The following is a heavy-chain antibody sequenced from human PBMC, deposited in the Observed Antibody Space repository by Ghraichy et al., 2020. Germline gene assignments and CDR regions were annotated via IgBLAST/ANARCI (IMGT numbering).Heavy chain of an antibody. J-gene: IGHJ3*02. D-gene: IGHD6-13*01. CDR3: VKDRRLAAGTDDDAFDI. Sequence: GGSLRLSCAASGFTYSSYAMSWVRQAPGKGLEWVSVISGSGTYTHHADSVKGRFTISRDNSKNTLYLQMNSLRGDDTAIYYCVKDRRLAAGTDDDAFDIWGQGTMVAVSS. CDR1: GFTYSSYA. CDR2: ISGSGTYT. V-gene: IGHV3-23*01.